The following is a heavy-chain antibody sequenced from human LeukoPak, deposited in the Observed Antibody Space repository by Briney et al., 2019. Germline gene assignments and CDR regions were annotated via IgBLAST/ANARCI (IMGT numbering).Heavy chain of an antibody. CDR2: IDPSDSYT. V-gene: IGHV5-10-1*01. CDR3: ASTHWYSSGYPYFGY. CDR1: GYSFTSYW. J-gene: IGHJ4*02. Sequence: GESLRISCKGSGYSFTSYWISWVRQMPGKGLEWMGRIDPSDSYTNYSPSFQGHVTISADKSISTAYLQWSSLKASDTAMYYCASTHWYSSGYPYFGYWGQGTLVTVSS. D-gene: IGHD6-19*01.